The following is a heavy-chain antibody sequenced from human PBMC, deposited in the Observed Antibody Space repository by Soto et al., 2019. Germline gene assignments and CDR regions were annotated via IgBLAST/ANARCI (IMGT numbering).Heavy chain of an antibody. CDR3: ARGPMYDYAWWSYQYFDY. Sequence: GASVKVSCKASGGSFSSYAVSWVRQAPGQGLEWVGGIIPKFGTANYAQKFQGRVTITADESTSTAYMELTSLRSEDTAVYYCARGPMYDYAWWSYQYFDYWGQGTMVTLSS. J-gene: IGHJ4*02. CDR1: GGSFSSYA. D-gene: IGHD3-16*02. CDR2: IIPKFGTA. V-gene: IGHV1-69*13.